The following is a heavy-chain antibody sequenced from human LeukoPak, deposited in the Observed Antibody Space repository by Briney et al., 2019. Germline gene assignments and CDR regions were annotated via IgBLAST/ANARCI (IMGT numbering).Heavy chain of an antibody. V-gene: IGHV4-39*07. Sequence: SETLSLTCTVSGGSISSSSYYWGWIRQPPGKGLEWIGSIYYSGSTYYNPSLKSRVTISVDTSKNQFSLKLSSVTAADTAVYYCARHPHGGWLQLPFDYWGQGTLVTVSS. D-gene: IGHD5-24*01. J-gene: IGHJ4*02. CDR3: ARHPHGGWLQLPFDY. CDR2: IYYSGST. CDR1: GGSISSSSYY.